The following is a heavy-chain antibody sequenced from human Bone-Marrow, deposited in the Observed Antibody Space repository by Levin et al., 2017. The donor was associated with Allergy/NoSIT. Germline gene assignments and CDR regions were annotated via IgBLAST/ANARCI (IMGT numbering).Heavy chain of an antibody. CDR1: GFTFSSYS. CDR2: ISSSSSYI. J-gene: IGHJ6*03. CDR3: ARVVGARFLEWFNYYMDV. V-gene: IGHV3-21*01. D-gene: IGHD3-3*01. Sequence: GESLKISCAASGFTFSSYSMNWVRQAPGKGLEWVSSISSSSSYIYYADSVKGRFTISRGNAKNSLYLQMNSLRAEDTAVYYCARVVGARFLEWFNYYMDVWGKGTTVTVSS.